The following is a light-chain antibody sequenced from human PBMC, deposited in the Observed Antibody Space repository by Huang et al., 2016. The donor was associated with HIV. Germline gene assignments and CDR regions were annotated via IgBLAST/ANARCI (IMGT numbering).Light chain of an antibody. CDR1: QSVSSTF. CDR2: GAS. Sequence: DIVLTQSPGTLSLSPGERATLSCRASQSVSSTFLAWYQQKPGQAPRLLIYGASNRATGIPDRFSGSGSGTDFTLTISRLEPEDFAVYHCQQYDSSPMYTFGQGTKLEIK. J-gene: IGKJ2*01. V-gene: IGKV3-20*01. CDR3: QQYDSSPMYT.